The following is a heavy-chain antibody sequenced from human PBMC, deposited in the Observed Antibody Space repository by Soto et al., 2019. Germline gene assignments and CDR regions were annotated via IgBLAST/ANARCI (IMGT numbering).Heavy chain of an antibody. D-gene: IGHD6-19*01. Sequence: SETLSLTCTVSGRPVSSGGYYWTWIRQFPGKGLEWIGYIYHIGSPSYNPSLKSRLSMSLDASKNQFSLNLTSVTAADTAIYYCVRDRALDSSGHWFDSGGQGTLVTVSS. V-gene: IGHV4-31*03. CDR1: GRPVSSGGYY. J-gene: IGHJ5*01. CDR3: VRDRALDSSGHWFDS. CDR2: IYHIGSP.